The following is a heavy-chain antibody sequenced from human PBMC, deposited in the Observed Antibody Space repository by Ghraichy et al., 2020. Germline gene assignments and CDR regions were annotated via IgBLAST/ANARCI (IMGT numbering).Heavy chain of an antibody. V-gene: IGHV4-39*01. J-gene: IGHJ3*02. CDR1: GGSIISSSYY. CDR3: ARQARYDFWSGYSNGDAFDI. CDR2: IYYSGST. D-gene: IGHD3-3*01. Sequence: SETLSLTCTVSGGSIISSSYYWGWIRQPPGKGLEWIGSIYYSGSTYYNPSLKSRVTISVDTSKNQFSLKLSSVTAADTAVYYCARQARYDFWSGYSNGDAFDIWGQGTMVTVSS.